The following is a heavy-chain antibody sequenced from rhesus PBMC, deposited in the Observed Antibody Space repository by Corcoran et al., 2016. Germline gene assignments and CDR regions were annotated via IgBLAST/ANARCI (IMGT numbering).Heavy chain of an antibody. CDR3: AKDMFEDTVGTVLGNFDY. J-gene: IGHJ4*01. Sequence: EVQLVETGGGLVQPGGSLKLSCAASGFTFSSYGMSWVRQAPGKELEWVSAIDSGWGSKNYAASVKVLFTIDRDNSKNTLSLQMNSLRAEDTAVYYCAKDMFEDTVGTVLGNFDYWGQGVLVTVSS. V-gene: IGHV3S5*01. D-gene: IGHD5-30*01. CDR2: IDSGWGSK. CDR1: GFTFSSYG.